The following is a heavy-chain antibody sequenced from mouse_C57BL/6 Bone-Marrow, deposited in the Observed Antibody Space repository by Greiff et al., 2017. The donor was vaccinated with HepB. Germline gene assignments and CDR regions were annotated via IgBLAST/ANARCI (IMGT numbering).Heavy chain of an antibody. Sequence: VQLQQSGPELVKPGASVKIPCKASGYTFTDYNMDWVKQSHGKSLEWIGDINPNNGGTIYNQKFKGKATLTVDKSSSTAYMELRSLTSEDTAVYYCARELTTVVASYWYFDVWGRGTTVTVSS. V-gene: IGHV1-18*01. CDR3: ARELTTVVASYWYFDV. D-gene: IGHD1-1*01. J-gene: IGHJ1*03. CDR1: GYTFTDYN. CDR2: INPNNGGT.